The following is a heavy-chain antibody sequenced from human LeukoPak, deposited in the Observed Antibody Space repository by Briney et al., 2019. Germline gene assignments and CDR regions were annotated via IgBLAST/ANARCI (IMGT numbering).Heavy chain of an antibody. D-gene: IGHD3-10*01. Sequence: PSETLSLTCAVYGGSFSGYYWSWIRQPPGKGLEWIGEINHSGSTSYNPSLKSRVTISEDTSNNQFSLKLSSVTAADTAVYYCARRFYYYGSGTYYYQYFYMDVWGKGTTVTISS. CDR3: ARRFYYYGSGTYYYQYFYMDV. V-gene: IGHV4-34*01. CDR2: INHSGST. CDR1: GGSFSGYY. J-gene: IGHJ6*03.